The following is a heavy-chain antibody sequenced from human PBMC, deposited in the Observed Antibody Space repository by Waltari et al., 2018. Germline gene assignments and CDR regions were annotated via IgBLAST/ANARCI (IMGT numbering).Heavy chain of an antibody. CDR2: ISETCRTT. CDR1: GFSLTNYT. D-gene: IGHD3-9*01. V-gene: IGHV3-48*01. CDR3: AVARGNYDVLTGFPVDS. Sequence: EERLVQSGGGLVQPGGSLRLSCEASGFSLTNYTINWVRQAPGKGLSWVASISETCRTTFYADSVRGRFIISRNNAKNSLSLQMVSLRGEDTAVYYCAVARGNYDVLTGFPVDSWGQGTLVTVSS. J-gene: IGHJ5*01.